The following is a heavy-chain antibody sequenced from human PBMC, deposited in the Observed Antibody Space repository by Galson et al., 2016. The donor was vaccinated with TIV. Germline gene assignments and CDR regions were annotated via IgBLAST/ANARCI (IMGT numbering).Heavy chain of an antibody. CDR3: ARLKHTGYDARFDY. J-gene: IGHJ4*02. CDR1: GYSFTTFW. CDR2: IYPEDSDT. D-gene: IGHD5-12*01. V-gene: IGHV5-51*01. Sequence: QSGAEVKKPGESLKISCKASGYSFTTFWIGWVRQMPGKGLEWMGVIYPEDSDTRYSPSFQGHVTFSIDKSINTAYLQWSSLKASDTAMYYCARLKHTGYDARFDYWGQGTLITVSS.